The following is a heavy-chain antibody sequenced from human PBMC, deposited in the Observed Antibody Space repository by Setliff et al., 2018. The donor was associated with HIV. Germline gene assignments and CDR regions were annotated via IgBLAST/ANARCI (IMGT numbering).Heavy chain of an antibody. CDR3: ASGMRWDTARGDAFDI. Sequence: ASVKVSCKASGYTFTSYGISWGRQAPGQGLEWMGWISTYNGNTNYAQKLQGRVTMTTDTSTTTAYMELRSLKSDDTAIYFCASGMRWDTARGDAFDIWGQGTMVTVSS. J-gene: IGHJ3*02. CDR2: ISTYNGNT. D-gene: IGHD5-18*01. V-gene: IGHV1-18*01. CDR1: GYTFTSYG.